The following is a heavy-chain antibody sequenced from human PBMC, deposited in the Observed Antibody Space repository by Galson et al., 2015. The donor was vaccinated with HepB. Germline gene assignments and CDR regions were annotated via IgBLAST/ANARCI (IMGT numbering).Heavy chain of an antibody. J-gene: IGHJ4*02. Sequence: SVKVSCKVSGYTLTELSMHWVRQAPGKGLEWMGGFDPEDGETIYAQKFQGRVTMTEDTSTDTAYMELSSLRSEDTAVYYCATFPYYSGGSCYDLQAPFDYWGQGTLVTVSS. CDR1: GYTLTELS. CDR2: FDPEDGET. D-gene: IGHD2-15*01. V-gene: IGHV1-24*01. CDR3: ATFPYYSGGSCYDLQAPFDY.